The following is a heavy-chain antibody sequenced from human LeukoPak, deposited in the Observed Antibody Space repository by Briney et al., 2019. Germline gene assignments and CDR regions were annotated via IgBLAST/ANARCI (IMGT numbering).Heavy chain of an antibody. CDR2: MNPNSGNT. CDR1: GYTFTSYD. V-gene: IGHV1-8*01. Sequence: SVKVSCKASGYTFTSYDINWVRQATGQGLEWMGWMNPNSGNTGYAQKFQGRVTMTRNTSISTAYMELSSLRSEDTAVYYCASRRFGGNWFDPRGQGTLVTVSS. CDR3: ASRRFGGNWFDP. J-gene: IGHJ5*02. D-gene: IGHD3-16*01.